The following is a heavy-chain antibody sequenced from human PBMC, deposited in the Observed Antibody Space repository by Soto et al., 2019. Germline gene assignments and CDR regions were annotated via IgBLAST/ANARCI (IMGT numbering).Heavy chain of an antibody. Sequence: GGSLRLSCAASGFTFSSYAMSWVRQAPGKGLEWVSAISGSGGSTYYADSVKGRFTISRDNSKNTLYLQMNSLRAEDTAVYYCAKSYSYCGGDCPYYYYMDVWGKGTTVTVSS. J-gene: IGHJ6*03. CDR3: AKSYSYCGGDCPYYYYMDV. CDR1: GFTFSSYA. V-gene: IGHV3-23*01. D-gene: IGHD2-21*01. CDR2: ISGSGGST.